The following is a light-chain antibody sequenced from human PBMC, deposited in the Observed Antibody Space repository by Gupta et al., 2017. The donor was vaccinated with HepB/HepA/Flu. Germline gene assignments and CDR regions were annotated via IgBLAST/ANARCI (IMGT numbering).Light chain of an antibody. J-gene: IGKJ3*01. CDR3: QQRGNWPFT. V-gene: IGKV3-11*01. CDR1: QSVNSY. CDR2: DAS. Sequence: EIVLTQSPATLSLSPGERATISCRASQSVNSYLAWYLQKPGQAPRLLIYDASNRATGIPARFSGSGSGTDFTLTISSLEPEDFAVYYCQQRGNWPFTFVPGTKVDI.